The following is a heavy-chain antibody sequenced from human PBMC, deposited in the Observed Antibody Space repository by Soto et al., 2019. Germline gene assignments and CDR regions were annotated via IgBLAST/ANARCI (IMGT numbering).Heavy chain of an antibody. CDR3: ARASSSRFNWFDP. Sequence: GGSLRLSCAASGFTFSSYGMHWVRQAPGKGLEWVAVIWYDGSNKYYADSVKGRFTISRDNSKNTLYLQMNSLRAEDTAVYYCARASSSRFNWFDPWGQGTLVTVSS. V-gene: IGHV3-33*01. D-gene: IGHD6-6*01. CDR1: GFTFSSYG. CDR2: IWYDGSNK. J-gene: IGHJ5*02.